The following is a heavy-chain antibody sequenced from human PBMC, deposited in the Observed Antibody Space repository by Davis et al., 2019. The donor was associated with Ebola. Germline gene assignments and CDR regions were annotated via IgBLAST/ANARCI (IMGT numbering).Heavy chain of an antibody. V-gene: IGHV1-8*01. CDR1: VYTFTSYD. CDR3: ARGQQLTPDY. D-gene: IGHD4-23*01. CDR2: MNPNSGNT. J-gene: IGHJ4*02. Sequence: ASVTVSRMASVYTFTSYDINWVRQATGQGLEWMGWMNPNSGNTGYAQKFQGRVSMTRNTSISTAYMELSSLRSEDTAVYYCARGQQLTPDYWGQGTLVTVSS.